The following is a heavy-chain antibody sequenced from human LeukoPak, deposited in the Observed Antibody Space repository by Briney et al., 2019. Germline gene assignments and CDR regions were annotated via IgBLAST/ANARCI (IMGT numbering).Heavy chain of an antibody. CDR3: AAYYGPGSYPLYFQH. D-gene: IGHD3-10*01. CDR1: GYTFTSYE. J-gene: IGHJ1*01. V-gene: IGHV1-8*03. Sequence: ASVKVSCKASGYTFTSYEINWVRQATGQGLEWMGWMNPNSGNTGYAQKFQGRVTITRNTSISTAYMELSSLRSEDTAVYYCAAYYGPGSYPLYFQHWGQGTLVTVSS. CDR2: MNPNSGNT.